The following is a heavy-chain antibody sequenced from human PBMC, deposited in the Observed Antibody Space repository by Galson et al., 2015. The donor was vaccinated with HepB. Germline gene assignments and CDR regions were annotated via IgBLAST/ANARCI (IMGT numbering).Heavy chain of an antibody. CDR3: ARVYNPTNLIDF. Sequence: ETLSLTCTVSGGSISSRSYYWGWIRQPPGKGLEGIGSIYYSGSTYYNPSLKSRVTISVDTSKNKFSLKLSSVTAADTAMYYCARVYNPTNLIDFWGQGTLVTVSS. CDR1: GGSISSRSYY. J-gene: IGHJ4*02. V-gene: IGHV4-39*07. D-gene: IGHD5-24*01. CDR2: IYYSGST.